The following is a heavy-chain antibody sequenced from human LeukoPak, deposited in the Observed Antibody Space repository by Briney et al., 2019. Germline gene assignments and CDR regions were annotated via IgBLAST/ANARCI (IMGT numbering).Heavy chain of an antibody. V-gene: IGHV3-74*01. CDR2: ICSGGSCT. J-gene: IGHJ4*02. CDR1: GFSFRHYW. CDR3: ARDPYGGRAVDY. Sequence: GGPLRLSCAASGFSFRHYWMHWVRQAPGKGLEWVSRICSGGSCTGYADSVKGRFTMSRDNARNTLYLQVNSLRGEDTGVYYCARDPYGGRAVDYWGRGTLVTVSS. D-gene: IGHD4-23*01.